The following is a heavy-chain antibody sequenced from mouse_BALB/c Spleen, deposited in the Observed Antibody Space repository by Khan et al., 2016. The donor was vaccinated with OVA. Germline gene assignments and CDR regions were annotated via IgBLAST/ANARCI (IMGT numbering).Heavy chain of an antibody. Sequence: EVQLQESGPGLVKPSQSLSLTCTVTGYSITSDYAWNWIRQFPGNKLEWMGYTSSSGSTNYKPALKSRISITRDTSKNQFFLQLNSVTTEDTATYYCARDGSRYNYAMDYWGQGTSVTVSS. V-gene: IGHV3-2*02. CDR2: TSSSGST. J-gene: IGHJ4*01. CDR1: GYSITSDYA. CDR3: ARDGSRYNYAMDY. D-gene: IGHD2-3*01.